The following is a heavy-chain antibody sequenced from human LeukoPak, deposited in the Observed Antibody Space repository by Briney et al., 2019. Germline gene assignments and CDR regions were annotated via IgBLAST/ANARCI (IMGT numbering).Heavy chain of an antibody. CDR2: IGGSGDNT. J-gene: IGHJ4*02. CDR3: AKGYGSGSYYPYDY. D-gene: IGHD3-10*01. Sequence: GGSLRLSCAASGFPFSNYAMSWVRQAPGKGLEWVSAIGGSGDNTYYADSVKGRFTISRDNSKNTLYLQVNSLRAEDTAVYYCAKGYGSGSYYPYDYWGQGTLVTVSS. CDR1: GFPFSNYA. V-gene: IGHV3-23*01.